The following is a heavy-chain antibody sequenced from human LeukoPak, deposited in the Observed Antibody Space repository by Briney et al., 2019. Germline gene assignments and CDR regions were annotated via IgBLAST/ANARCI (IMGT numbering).Heavy chain of an antibody. V-gene: IGHV3-21*01. J-gene: IGHJ3*02. CDR2: VSSSSSYI. D-gene: IGHD3-3*01. CDR1: GFTFTTCW. Sequence: HPGGSLRLSCEASGFTFTTCWMSWVRQAPGKGLEWVSSVSSSSSYIYYADSVKGRFTISRDNAKNSLYLQMNSLRAEDTAVYYCARDFLGRDVLRFLEWLLSGAFDIWGQGTMVTVSS. CDR3: ARDFLGRDVLRFLEWLLSGAFDI.